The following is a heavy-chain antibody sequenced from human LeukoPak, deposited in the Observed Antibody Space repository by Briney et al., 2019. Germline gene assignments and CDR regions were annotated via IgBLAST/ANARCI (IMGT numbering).Heavy chain of an antibody. CDR2: IRYDGSNK. V-gene: IGHV3-30*02. CDR3: AKGPPLVGATLDY. J-gene: IGHJ4*02. CDR1: GFTFSSYG. Sequence: GGSLRLSCAASGFTFSSYGMHWVRQAPGKGLEWAAFIRYDGSNKYYADSVKGRFTISRDNSKNTLYLQMNSLRAEDTAVYYCAKGPPLVGATLDYWGQGTLVTVSS. D-gene: IGHD1-26*01.